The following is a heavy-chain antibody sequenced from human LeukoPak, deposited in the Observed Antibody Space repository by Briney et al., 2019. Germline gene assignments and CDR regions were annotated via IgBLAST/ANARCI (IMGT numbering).Heavy chain of an antibody. CDR2: ILYDGSNK. J-gene: IGHJ4*02. Sequence: GGSLRLSCAASGFTFSSHTIHWVRQAPGKGLEWVALILYDGSNKYYADSVKGRFTISRDNSKNTLYLQMDSLRPEDSALYYCARDWGYTYGHPFDYWGQGTLVTVSS. D-gene: IGHD5-18*01. CDR3: ARDWGYTYGHPFDY. CDR1: GFTFSSHT. V-gene: IGHV3-30-3*01.